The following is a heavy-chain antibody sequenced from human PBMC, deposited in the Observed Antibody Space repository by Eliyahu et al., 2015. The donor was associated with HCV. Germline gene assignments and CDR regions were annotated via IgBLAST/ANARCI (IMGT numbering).Heavy chain of an antibody. CDR2: IHYTGGT. Sequence: QVQLQESGPGLVKPSQTLSLTCXXXGGSISSGGYYWSWIRQHPGRGLEWIGYIHYTGGTNYNASLKGRATISVDTSKTQFSLRLSSVSAADTAVYYCARERRGIWGAWFDPWGQGILVTVSS. J-gene: IGHJ5*02. CDR1: GGSISSGGYY. V-gene: IGHV4-31*03. CDR3: ARERRGIWGAWFDP. D-gene: IGHD3-16*01.